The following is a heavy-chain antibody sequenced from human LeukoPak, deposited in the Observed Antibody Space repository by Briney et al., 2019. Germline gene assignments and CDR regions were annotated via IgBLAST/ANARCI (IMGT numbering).Heavy chain of an antibody. CDR1: GFTFSNAW. D-gene: IGHD2-2*01. J-gene: IGHJ4*02. CDR3: TTAIIVVVPAAMGRLYYFDY. Sequence: GGSLRLSCAASGFTFSNAWMLWVRQAPGQGLEWVGRIKSKTDGGTIDYPAPEKGRFTISRDDSKNTLYLQMNSLKTEDTAVYYCTTAIIVVVPAAMGRLYYFDYWGQGTLVTVSS. CDR2: IKSKTDGGTI. V-gene: IGHV3-15*01.